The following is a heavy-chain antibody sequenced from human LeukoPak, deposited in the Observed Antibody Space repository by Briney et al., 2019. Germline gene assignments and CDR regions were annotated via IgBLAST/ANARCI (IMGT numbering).Heavy chain of an antibody. D-gene: IGHD1-26*01. CDR3: ARGWASGSYYNY. CDR2: IYYSGNT. J-gene: IGHJ4*02. V-gene: IGHV4-39*01. CDR1: GGSIGSSSYY. Sequence: SETLSLTCTVSGGSIGSSSYYWGWIRQPPGEGLEWIGSIYYSGNTYYNPSLKSRVTISVDTSKNQFSLKLSSVTAADTAVYYCARGWASGSYYNYWGQGTLVTVSS.